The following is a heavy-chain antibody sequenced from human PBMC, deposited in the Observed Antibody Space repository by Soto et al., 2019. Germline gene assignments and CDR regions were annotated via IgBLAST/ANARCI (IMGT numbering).Heavy chain of an antibody. J-gene: IGHJ3*02. Sequence: PGGSHRLSCAASGFTFSSYGMHWVRQEPGKGLEWVAVISYDGSNKYYAASVKGRFTISRDDSKNTAYLQMNSLKTEDTAVYYCTRLYFDWPADAFDIWGQGTMVTVSS. CDR2: ISYDGSNK. V-gene: IGHV3-30*03. CDR1: GFTFSSYG. CDR3: TRLYFDWPADAFDI. D-gene: IGHD3-9*01.